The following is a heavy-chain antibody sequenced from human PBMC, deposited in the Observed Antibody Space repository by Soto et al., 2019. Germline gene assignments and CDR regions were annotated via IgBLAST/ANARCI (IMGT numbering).Heavy chain of an antibody. CDR1: GFNFNTYA. Sequence: GGSLRLSCAASGFNFNTYAMSWVRQAPGKGLEWVSGISGGGGSIHYVDSVKGRFTISRDNSKNTLYLQMSRLRGEDTAVYYCAKGKSSNYVSHAFDVWGQGTMVTVSS. CDR3: AKGKSSNYVSHAFDV. V-gene: IGHV3-23*01. D-gene: IGHD3-10*02. J-gene: IGHJ3*01. CDR2: ISGGGGSI.